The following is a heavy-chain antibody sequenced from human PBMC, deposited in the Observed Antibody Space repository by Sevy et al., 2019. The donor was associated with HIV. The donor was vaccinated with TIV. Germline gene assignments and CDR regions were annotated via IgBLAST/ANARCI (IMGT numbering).Heavy chain of an antibody. CDR1: VFTFSNAW. Sequence: GGSLRLSCAASVFTFSNAWMSWVRQAPGKGLEWVGRIKSKTDGGTTDYAAPVKGRFTISRDDSKNTLHLQMNSLKTEDTAVYYCTAGGVVTGFYYYYGMDVWGQGTTVTVSS. D-gene: IGHD3-3*01. CDR2: IKSKTDGGTT. CDR3: TAGGVVTGFYYYYGMDV. V-gene: IGHV3-15*01. J-gene: IGHJ6*02.